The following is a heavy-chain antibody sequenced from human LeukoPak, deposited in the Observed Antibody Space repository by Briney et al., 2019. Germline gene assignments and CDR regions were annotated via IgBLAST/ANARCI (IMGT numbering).Heavy chain of an antibody. Sequence: ASVKVSCKASGYTFTRYYIHWVRQAPGQGLEWMGIINPSGGSTSYAQKFQGRVTVTRDTSTSTVYMELSSLRSEDTAVYYCARSGNTVMDPGNDFDYWGQGTLVTVSS. D-gene: IGHD5-18*01. J-gene: IGHJ4*02. CDR3: ARSGNTVMDPGNDFDY. CDR1: GYTFTRYY. CDR2: INPSGGST. V-gene: IGHV1-46*01.